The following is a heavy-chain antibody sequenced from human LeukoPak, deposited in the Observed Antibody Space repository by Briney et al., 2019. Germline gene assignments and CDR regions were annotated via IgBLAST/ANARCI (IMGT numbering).Heavy chain of an antibody. CDR1: GYTFTSYD. Sequence: ASVKVSCKASGYTFTSYDINWVRQATGQGLEWMGWMNPNSGNTGYAQKFQGRVTMTRDTSTSTVYMELSSLRSEDTAVYYCARCSHGDYYYDYWGQGTLVTVSS. V-gene: IGHV1-8*01. J-gene: IGHJ4*02. D-gene: IGHD4-17*01. CDR3: ARCSHGDYYYDY. CDR2: MNPNSGNT.